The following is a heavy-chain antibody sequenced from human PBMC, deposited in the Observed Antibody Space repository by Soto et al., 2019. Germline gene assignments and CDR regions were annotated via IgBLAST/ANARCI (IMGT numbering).Heavy chain of an antibody. CDR2: ISSSSSYT. V-gene: IGHV3-11*06. CDR3: ARGQQLADFDY. J-gene: IGHJ4*02. Sequence: QVQLVESGGGLVKPGGSLRLSCAASGFTFSDYYMSWIRQAPGKGLEWVSYISSSSSYTNYADSVKGRFTISRDKAKNSLYLQMNSLRAEDTAVYYCARGQQLADFDYWGQGTLVTVSS. CDR1: GFTFSDYY. D-gene: IGHD6-13*01.